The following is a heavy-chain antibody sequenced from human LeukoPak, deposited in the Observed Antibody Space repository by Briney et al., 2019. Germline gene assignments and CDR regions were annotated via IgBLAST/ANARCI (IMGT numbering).Heavy chain of an antibody. Sequence: SVKVSCKASGGTFSSYAISWVRQAPGQGLEWMGGIIPIFGTANYAQKFQGRVTITTDESTSTAYMELSSLRSEDTAVYYCASGAAAGPKGAFDIWGQGTMVTVSS. CDR3: ASGAAAGPKGAFDI. CDR2: IIPIFGTA. CDR1: GGTFSSYA. V-gene: IGHV1-69*05. J-gene: IGHJ3*02. D-gene: IGHD6-13*01.